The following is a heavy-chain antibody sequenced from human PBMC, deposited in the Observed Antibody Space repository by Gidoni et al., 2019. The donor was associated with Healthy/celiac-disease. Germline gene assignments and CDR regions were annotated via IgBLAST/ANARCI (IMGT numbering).Heavy chain of an antibody. D-gene: IGHD1-26*01. Sequence: QVQLVQSGAEVKKPGASVKVSCKASGYPFTGYYMHWVRQAPGQGLAWMGWINPNRVAKNYAQKFQGWVTMTGDTSTSTANMGLSRLRSDDTAVYYCARGGGGAYRGAYYYYGMDVWGQGTTVTVSS. CDR3: ARGGGGAYRGAYYYYGMDV. V-gene: IGHV1-2*04. CDR2: INPNRVAK. CDR1: GYPFTGYY. J-gene: IGHJ6*02.